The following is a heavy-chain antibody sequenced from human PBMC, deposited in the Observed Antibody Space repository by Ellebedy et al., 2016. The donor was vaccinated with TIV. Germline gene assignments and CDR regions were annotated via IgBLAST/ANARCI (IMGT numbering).Heavy chain of an antibody. CDR1: GGSATNYY. CDR3: ARLDYGDF. Sequence: MPSETLSLTCSVSGGSATNYYWSWIRQPPGKGLEWIGYIYYTGKTTYNPSLKSRVTLSIDTSKNQFFLTLTSATPADTAVYFCARLDYGDFWGRGTPFAVTS. CDR2: IYYTGKT. J-gene: IGHJ4*02. V-gene: IGHV4-59*02.